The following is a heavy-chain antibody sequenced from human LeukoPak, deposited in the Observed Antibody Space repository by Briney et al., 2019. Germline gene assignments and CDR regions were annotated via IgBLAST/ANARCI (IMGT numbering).Heavy chain of an antibody. CDR1: GYTFTNYA. V-gene: IGHV7-4-1*02. CDR2: ISTNTGIP. J-gene: IGHJ4*02. D-gene: IGHD3-10*01. CDR3: ARAFLGEWYYYGSGQDLDY. Sequence: GASVKVSCKASGYTFTNYALNWVRQAPGQGLEWMGWISTNTGIPTYAQGFTGRFVFSWDTSVSTAYLQISSLKAEDTAVYYCARAFLGEWYYYGSGQDLDYWGQGTLVTVSS.